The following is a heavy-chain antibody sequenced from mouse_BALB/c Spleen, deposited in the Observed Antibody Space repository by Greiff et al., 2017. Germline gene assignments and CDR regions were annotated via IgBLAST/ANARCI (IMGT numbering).Heavy chain of an antibody. CDR2: ISNGGGST. CDR1: GFTFSSYT. Sequence: EVQGVESGGGLVQPGGSLKLSCAASGFTFSSYTMSWVRQTPEKRLEWVAYISNGGGSTYYPDTVKGRFTISRDNAKNTLYLQMSSLKSEDTAMYYCARQDYAMDYWGQGTSVTVSS. CDR3: ARQDYAMDY. V-gene: IGHV5-12-2*01. J-gene: IGHJ4*01.